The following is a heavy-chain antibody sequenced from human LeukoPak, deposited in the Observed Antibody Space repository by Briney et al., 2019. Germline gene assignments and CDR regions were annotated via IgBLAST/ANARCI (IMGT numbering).Heavy chain of an antibody. CDR1: GYTFTSYG. D-gene: IGHD3/OR15-3a*01. V-gene: IGHV1-2*02. CDR3: ARGPLGTGLNY. Sequence: ASVKVSCKASGYTFTSYGISWVRQAPGQGLEWMGWINPNSGGTNYAEEFQGRATMTRDTSISTAYMELSRLRSDDTAVYYCARGPLGTGLNYWGQGTLVTVSS. J-gene: IGHJ4*02. CDR2: INPNSGGT.